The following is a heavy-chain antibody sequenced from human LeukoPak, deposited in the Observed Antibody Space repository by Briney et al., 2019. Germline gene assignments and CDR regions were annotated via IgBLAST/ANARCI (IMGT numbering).Heavy chain of an antibody. J-gene: IGHJ5*02. CDR2: INHSGST. D-gene: IGHD1-26*01. CDR1: GGSFSGYY. Sequence: SETLSLTCAVYGGSFSGYYWSWIRQPPGKGLEWIGEINHSGSTNYNPSLKSRVTISVDTSKNQFSLKLSSVTAADTAVYYCARRRVGANPWFDPWGQGTLVTVSS. CDR3: ARRRVGANPWFDP. V-gene: IGHV4-34*01.